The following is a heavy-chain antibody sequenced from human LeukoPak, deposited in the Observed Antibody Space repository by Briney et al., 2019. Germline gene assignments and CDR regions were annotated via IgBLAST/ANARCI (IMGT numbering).Heavy chain of an antibody. CDR1: GFTFSDHY. D-gene: IGHD3-22*01. J-gene: IGHJ3*02. Sequence: GGSLRLSCAASGFTFSDHYMDWVRQAPGKGLEWVGRIRNGAKSYTTHYAPSVKDRFTISRDDSRNSLYLQMNSLKPEDTAVYFCARVGDYYDSIGHSTDAFDIWGQGTMVTVSS. V-gene: IGHV3-72*01. CDR3: ARVGDYYDSIGHSTDAFDI. CDR2: IRNGAKSYTT.